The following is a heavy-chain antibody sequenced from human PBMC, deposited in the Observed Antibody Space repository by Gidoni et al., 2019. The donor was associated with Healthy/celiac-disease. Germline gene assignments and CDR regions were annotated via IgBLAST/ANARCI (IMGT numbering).Heavy chain of an antibody. CDR1: GFTVSSNY. CDR3: AREQWLGPFDY. J-gene: IGHJ4*02. Sequence: EVQLVESGGGLIQPGGPRRLSCAASGFTVSSNYMGWVRQAPGKGLEWVSVIYSGGSTYYADSVKGRFTISRDNSKNTLYLQMNSLRAEDTAVYYCAREQWLGPFDYWGQGTLVTVSS. V-gene: IGHV3-53*01. CDR2: IYSGGST. D-gene: IGHD6-19*01.